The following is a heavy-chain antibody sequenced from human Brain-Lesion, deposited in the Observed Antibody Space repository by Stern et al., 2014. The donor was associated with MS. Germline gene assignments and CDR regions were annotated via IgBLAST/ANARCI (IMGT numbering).Heavy chain of an antibody. CDR2: ISSDGGST. Sequence: EVQLVESGGGLVQPGGSLRLSCSASGFTFSNYAEHWVRQAPGKGLEYVSGISSDGGSTYYADSVKGRFTISRDNSKNTLYLQMSSLRAEDTAVYYCVSAPHRDLVKPLDYWGQGTLVTVSS. D-gene: IGHD3-9*01. CDR1: GFTFSNYA. V-gene: IGHV3-64D*09. CDR3: VSAPHRDLVKPLDY. J-gene: IGHJ4*02.